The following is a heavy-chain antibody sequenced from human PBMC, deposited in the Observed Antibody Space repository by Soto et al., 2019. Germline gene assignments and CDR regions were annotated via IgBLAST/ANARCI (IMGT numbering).Heavy chain of an antibody. CDR1: SDSISSYY. D-gene: IGHD6-19*01. J-gene: IGHJ4*02. CDR2: TDYSGNT. CDR3: ARAVGDPLYYLDY. V-gene: IGHV4-59*08. Sequence: QMQLQESGPGLVRPSETLSLTCTVSSDSISSYYWIWIRQSPGKGLEWIGYTDYSGNTNYNPSLKSRVTISGDTSKNQFSLRLSSVTAPDTAVYYCARAVGDPLYYLDYWGQGTLVTVSS.